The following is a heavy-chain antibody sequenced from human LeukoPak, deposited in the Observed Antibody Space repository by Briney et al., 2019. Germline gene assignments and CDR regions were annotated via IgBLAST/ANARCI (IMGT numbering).Heavy chain of an antibody. CDR1: GGSFSGYY. CDR2: INHSGST. D-gene: IGHD2-2*01. Sequence: SETLSLTCAVYGGSFSGYYWSWIRQPLGKGLEWIGEINHSGSTNYNPSLKSRVTISVDTSKNQFSLKLSSVTAADTAVYYCARTKKYCSSTSCYANPVWFDPWGQGTLVTVSS. J-gene: IGHJ5*02. V-gene: IGHV4-34*01. CDR3: ARTKKYCSSTSCYANPVWFDP.